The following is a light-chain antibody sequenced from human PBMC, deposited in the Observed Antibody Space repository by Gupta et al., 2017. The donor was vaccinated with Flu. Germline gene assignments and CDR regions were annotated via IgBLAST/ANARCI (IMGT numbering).Light chain of an antibody. J-gene: IGKJ2*03. CDR2: GAS. V-gene: IGKV3-15*01. Sequence: EIVMTQSPATLSVYPGERVTLSCRASESVRSNIAWYQQRPGQAPRLLIHGASNRATGVPARFSGSGSGTKFTLTISSLQSEDFAVYYCQQYNNWPPMYSFGQGTKLEIK. CDR3: QQYNNWPPMYS. CDR1: ESVRSN.